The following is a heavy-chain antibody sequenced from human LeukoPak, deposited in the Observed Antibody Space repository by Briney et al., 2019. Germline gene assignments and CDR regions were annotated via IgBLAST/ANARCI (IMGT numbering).Heavy chain of an antibody. CDR3: ARHVGAVVYGSGSYYYFDY. CDR2: IYYSGST. D-gene: IGHD3-10*01. Sequence: KSSETLSLTCTVSGGSISSSSYYWGWIRQPPGKGLEWIGSIYYSGSTYYNPSLKSRVTISVDTSKNQFSLKLSSVTAADTAVYYCARHVGAVVYGSGSYYYFDYWGQGTLVTVSS. CDR1: GGSISSSSYY. V-gene: IGHV4-39*01. J-gene: IGHJ4*02.